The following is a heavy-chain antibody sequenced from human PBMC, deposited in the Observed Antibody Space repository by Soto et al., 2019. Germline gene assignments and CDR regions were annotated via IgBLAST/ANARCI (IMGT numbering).Heavy chain of an antibody. J-gene: IGHJ6*02. V-gene: IGHV3-23*01. CDR1: GITLSSYG. D-gene: IGHD3-16*01. Sequence: GGSLRLPGLPSGITLSSYGMSWVRQAPGKGLEWVSGSGDGPAYSYYADSVKGRFTISRDNSKNTLYLDMNSLRSDDTALYYCAGGLDLPPYYYYYGVDVWGQGTTVTVSS. CDR2: SGDGPAYS. CDR3: AGGLDLPPYYYYYGVDV.